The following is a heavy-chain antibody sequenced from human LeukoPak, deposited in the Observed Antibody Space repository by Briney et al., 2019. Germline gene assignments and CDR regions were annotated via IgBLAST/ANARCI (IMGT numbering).Heavy chain of an antibody. CDR3: ARAGGYASSWAY. J-gene: IGHJ4*02. V-gene: IGHV3-7*01. D-gene: IGHD5-12*01. Sequence: VANIKQDGSEKNYVDSVKGRFTISRDNAKNSLDPQMNSLRGEDTAVYYCARAGGYASSWAYWGQGTLVTVSS. CDR2: IKQDGSEK.